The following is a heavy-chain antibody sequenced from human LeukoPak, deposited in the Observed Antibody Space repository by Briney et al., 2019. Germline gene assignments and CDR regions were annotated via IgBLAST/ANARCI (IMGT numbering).Heavy chain of an antibody. CDR1: GGSISSSSYY. CDR3: ASSRQYYYDSSAGHIDY. CDR2: IYYSGST. Sequence: PSETLSLTCTVSGGSISSSSYYWGWLRQPPGKGLEWIGSIYYSGSTYYNPSLKSRATISVDTSKNQFSLKLSSVTAADTAVYYCASSRQYYYDSSAGHIDYWGQGTLVTVSS. D-gene: IGHD3-22*01. J-gene: IGHJ4*02. V-gene: IGHV4-39*01.